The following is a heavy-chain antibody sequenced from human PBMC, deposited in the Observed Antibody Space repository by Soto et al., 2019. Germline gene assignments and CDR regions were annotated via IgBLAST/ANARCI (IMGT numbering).Heavy chain of an antibody. J-gene: IGHJ4*02. V-gene: IGHV4-39*01. CDR3: SRRRRELSDTSIDY. CDR2: IYYSGST. Sequence: QLQLQESGPGLVKPSETLSLTCTVSGGSISSSSYYWGWIRQPPGKGLEWIGSIYYSGSTYYNPSLKSRGTISVDTSKNQFSLKLSSVTAADTAVYYCSRRRRELSDTSIDYWGQGTLVTVSS. CDR1: GGSISSSSYY. D-gene: IGHD3-16*02.